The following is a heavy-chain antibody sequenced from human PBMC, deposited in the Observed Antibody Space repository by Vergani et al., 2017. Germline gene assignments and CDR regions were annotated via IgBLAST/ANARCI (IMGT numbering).Heavy chain of an antibody. CDR3: AKANPRNSGYDYLYYDHAMDV. J-gene: IGHJ6*02. V-gene: IGHV3-23*01. CDR2: ISCSGGST. D-gene: IGHD5-12*01. CDR1: GFTFNHYA. Sequence: EVQLLESGGDLVQPGGSLRLSCAASGFTFNHYAMNWVRQAPGKGLEWVSGISCSGGSTYYAGSVKGRFTISIDSSKNTLYLQMNSLSAGDTAVYYCAKANPRNSGYDYLYYDHAMDVWGQGTTVTVSS.